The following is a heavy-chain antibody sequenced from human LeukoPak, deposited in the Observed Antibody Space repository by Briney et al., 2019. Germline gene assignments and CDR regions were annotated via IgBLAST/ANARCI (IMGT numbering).Heavy chain of an antibody. CDR2: INWNGGST. D-gene: IGHD3-3*01. CDR3: ARAVAIFGVVYYMDV. Sequence: PGGSLRRSCAASGFTFDDYGMSWVRQAPGKGLEWVSGINWNGGSTGYADSVKGRFTISRDNAKNSLYLQMNSLRAEDTALYYCARAVAIFGVVYYMDVWGKGTTVTVSS. CDR1: GFTFDDYG. V-gene: IGHV3-20*04. J-gene: IGHJ6*03.